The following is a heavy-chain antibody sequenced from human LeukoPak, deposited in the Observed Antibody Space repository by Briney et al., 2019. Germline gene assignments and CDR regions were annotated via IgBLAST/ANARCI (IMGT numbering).Heavy chain of an antibody. CDR2: INGDGSDT. D-gene: IGHD5-18*01. CDR1: GFTFSSYW. Sequence: PGGSLRLSCEASGFTFSSYWMHWVRQAPGKGLVWVSRINGDGSDTNSADSVKGRFTISRDNAKNTLYLQMNSLRAEDTALYYCVRGLGSGYSYAYGVYWGQGTLATVSS. J-gene: IGHJ4*02. CDR3: VRGLGSGYSYAYGVY. V-gene: IGHV3-74*01.